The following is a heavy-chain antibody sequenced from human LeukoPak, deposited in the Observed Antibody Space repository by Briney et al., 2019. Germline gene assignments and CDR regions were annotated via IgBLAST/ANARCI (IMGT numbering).Heavy chain of an antibody. J-gene: IGHJ6*02. CDR3: ARGVLLWFGEFLYYYYGMDV. V-gene: IGHV4-34*01. Sequence: SETLSLTCAVYGGSFCGYYWSWIRQPPGKGLEWIGEINHSGSTNYNPSLKSRVTISVDTSKNQFSLKLSSVTAADTAVYHCARGVLLWFGEFLYYYYGMDVWGQGTTVTVSS. D-gene: IGHD3-10*01. CDR2: INHSGST. CDR1: GGSFCGYY.